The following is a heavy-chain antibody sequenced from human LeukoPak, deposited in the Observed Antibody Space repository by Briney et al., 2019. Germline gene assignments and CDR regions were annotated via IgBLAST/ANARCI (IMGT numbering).Heavy chain of an antibody. CDR3: AKDHSSGWDMYYFDY. J-gene: IGHJ4*02. D-gene: IGHD6-19*01. CDR2: MCGSGGST. V-gene: IGHV3-23*01. CDR1: GFTFSSDA. Sequence: PGGSLRLSCAVSGFTFSSDAMSWVCNGPPKGLGWVSAMCGSGGSTYYAASVKGRFTISRDNSKNTLYLQMNSLSAEDTAVYYCAKDHSSGWDMYYFDYWGQGTLVTVSS.